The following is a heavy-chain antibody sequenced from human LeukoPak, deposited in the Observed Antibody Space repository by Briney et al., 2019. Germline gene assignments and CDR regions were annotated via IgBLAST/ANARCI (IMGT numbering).Heavy chain of an antibody. CDR3: ARQKLYFAPPMGFDY. D-gene: IGHD3-9*01. V-gene: IGHV4-39*07. CDR1: GGSISSSSYY. CDR2: IYYSGST. Sequence: SETLSLTCTVSGGSISSSSYYWGWIRQPPGKGLEWIGSIYYSGSTYYNPSLKSRVTISVDTSKNQFSLKVNSVTAADTAVYYCARQKLYFAPPMGFDYWGQGSLVTVSS. J-gene: IGHJ4*02.